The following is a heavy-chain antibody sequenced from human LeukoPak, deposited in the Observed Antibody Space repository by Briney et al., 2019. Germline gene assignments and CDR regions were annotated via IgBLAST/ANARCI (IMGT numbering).Heavy chain of an antibody. CDR3: ARESLPRPVYDSSGYYYAGWFDP. CDR2: IIPILGIA. CDR1: GGTFSSYA. J-gene: IGHJ5*02. V-gene: IGHV1-69*04. D-gene: IGHD3-22*01. Sequence: SVKVSCKASGGTFSSYAISWVRQAPGQGLEWMGRIIPILGIANYAQKFQGRVTITADKSTSTAYMELSSLRSEDTAVYYCARESLPRPVYDSSGYYYAGWFDPWGQGTLVTVSS.